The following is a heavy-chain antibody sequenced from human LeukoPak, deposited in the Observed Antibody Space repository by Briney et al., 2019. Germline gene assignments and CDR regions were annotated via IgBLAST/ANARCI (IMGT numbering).Heavy chain of an antibody. CDR2: INPDGTTS. D-gene: IGHD1-26*01. V-gene: IGHV3-74*01. Sequence: PGGSLRLSCAASGFTFSTYWMHWVRQAPGKGLVWVSRINPDGTTSSYADSVKGRFTISRDNAKDTVYLQMNSLRAEDTAVYYCARRQSSGTYGTRDYWGQGTLVTVSS. CDR1: GFTFSTYW. J-gene: IGHJ4*02. CDR3: ARRQSSGTYGTRDY.